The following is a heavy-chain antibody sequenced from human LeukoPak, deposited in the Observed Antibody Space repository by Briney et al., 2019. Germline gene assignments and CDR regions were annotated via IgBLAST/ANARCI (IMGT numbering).Heavy chain of an antibody. Sequence: GGSPRLSCAASGFTVSTNYMSWVRQAPGKGLEWVSVIYTDGSTHYADSVKGRFTISRDNSKNALYLQMNSLRAEDTAVYYCARDREVVPAMAQMDVWGKGTTVTVSS. CDR2: IYTDGST. D-gene: IGHD2-21*02. CDR1: GFTVSTNY. J-gene: IGHJ6*04. V-gene: IGHV3-53*01. CDR3: ARDREVVPAMAQMDV.